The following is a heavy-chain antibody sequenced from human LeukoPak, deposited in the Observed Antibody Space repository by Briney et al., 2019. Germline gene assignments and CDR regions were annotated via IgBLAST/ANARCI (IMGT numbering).Heavy chain of an antibody. J-gene: IGHJ4*02. V-gene: IGHV3-23*01. CDR3: TKDRRGPAAGTWYFDS. Sequence: GGSLRLSCVASGFTFSSTTMGWVRQAPGRGLEWVSSITAIDGRTYYADSVRGRFTISRDNSRNTVYLQLNSLRAGDTAIYYCTKDRRGPAAGTWYFDSWGQGTLVTVSS. CDR2: ITAIDGRT. D-gene: IGHD6-13*01. CDR1: GFTFSSTT.